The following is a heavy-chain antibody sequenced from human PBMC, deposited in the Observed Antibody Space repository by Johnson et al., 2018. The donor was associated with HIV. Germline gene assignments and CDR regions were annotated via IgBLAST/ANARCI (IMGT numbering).Heavy chain of an antibody. Sequence: QVQLVESGGGVVQPGGSLRLSCAASGFTFSSYGMHWVRQAPGKGLEWVAFIRYDGSNKYYADSVKGRFPISRDNSKNTLYLQMNSLRAEDTAVYYCANFYTDNTLGLFGAFDIWGQGTMVTVSS. CDR1: GFTFSSYG. D-gene: IGHD1-1*01. V-gene: IGHV3-30*02. CDR3: ANFYTDNTLGLFGAFDI. CDR2: IRYDGSNK. J-gene: IGHJ3*02.